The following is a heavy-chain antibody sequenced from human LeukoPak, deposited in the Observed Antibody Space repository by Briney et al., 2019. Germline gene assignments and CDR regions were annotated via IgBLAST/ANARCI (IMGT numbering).Heavy chain of an antibody. V-gene: IGHV4-39*01. CDR1: GGSISNSNNY. Sequence: SETLSLTCIVSGGSISNSNNYWGWIRQPPGRGLEWIGSLYYSGSTYHNSSLKSRVTISIDTSKNQFSLRVTSVTAADTAVYYCAGADYWGQGTLVTVSS. CDR3: AGADY. CDR2: LYYSGST. J-gene: IGHJ4*02.